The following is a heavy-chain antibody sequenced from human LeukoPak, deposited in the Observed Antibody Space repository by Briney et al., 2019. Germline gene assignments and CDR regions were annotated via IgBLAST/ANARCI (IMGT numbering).Heavy chain of an antibody. Sequence: SETLSLTCTVSGGSISSSSYYWSWIRQPPGKGLEWIGYIYYSGSTNYNPSLKSRVTISVDTSKNQFSLKLSSVTAADTAVYYCARGFLGSRGFEELYYWGQGTLVTVSS. CDR1: GGSISSSSYY. CDR3: ARGFLGSRGFEELYY. CDR2: IYYSGST. D-gene: IGHD3-10*01. V-gene: IGHV4-61*01. J-gene: IGHJ4*02.